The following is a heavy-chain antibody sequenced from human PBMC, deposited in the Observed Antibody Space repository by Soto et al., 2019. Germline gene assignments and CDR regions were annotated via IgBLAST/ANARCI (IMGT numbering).Heavy chain of an antibody. V-gene: IGHV3-53*01. D-gene: IGHD5-18*01. Sequence: GGSLRLSCAASGFTVSSNYMNWVRQAPGKGLEWVSVIYTSGSTYYADSVKGRFTISRDNSKNTLYLQMNSLRAEDTAVHYCTRDGDGYSIDFWGQGTLVTVSS. CDR2: IYTSGST. CDR3: TRDGDGYSIDF. J-gene: IGHJ4*02. CDR1: GFTVSSNY.